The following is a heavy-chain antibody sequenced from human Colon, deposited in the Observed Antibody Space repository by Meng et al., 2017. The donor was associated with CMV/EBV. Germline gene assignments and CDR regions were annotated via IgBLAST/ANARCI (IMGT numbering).Heavy chain of an antibody. Sequence: QGRLVQSGAEVKKPGSLVKVSCTASGGSFDTSPFKWVRQAPGQGLEWMGGIIPMFGSPSYSQKFRGRVTITADELEVNSLRSEDTAVYYCARGKQAGFDLWGQGTLVTVSS. CDR2: IIPMFGSP. CDR1: GGSFDTSP. CDR3: ARGKQAGFDL. J-gene: IGHJ5*02. D-gene: IGHD6-13*01. V-gene: IGHV1-69*12.